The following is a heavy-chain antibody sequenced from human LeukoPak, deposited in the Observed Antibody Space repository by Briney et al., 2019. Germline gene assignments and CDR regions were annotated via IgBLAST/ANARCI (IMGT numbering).Heavy chain of an antibody. V-gene: IGHV4-30-4*08. CDR3: ARGSYDLDAFVI. Sequence: PSETLSLTCTVSGGSISSGDYYWSWIRQPPGKGLEWIGYIYYSGSTYYNPSLKSRVTISVDTSKNQFSLKLSSVTAADTAVYYCARGSYDLDAFVIWGQGTMVTVSS. J-gene: IGHJ3*02. CDR1: GGSISSGDYY. CDR2: IYYSGST. D-gene: IGHD6-6*01.